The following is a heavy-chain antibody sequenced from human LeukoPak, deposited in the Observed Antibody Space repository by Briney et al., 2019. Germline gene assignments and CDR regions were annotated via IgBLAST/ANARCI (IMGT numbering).Heavy chain of an antibody. D-gene: IGHD6-19*01. CDR2: ISGSGGST. V-gene: IGHV3-23*01. Sequence: GGSLRLSCAASGFTFSSYAMSWVRQAPGKGLEWVSAISGSGGSTYYADSVKGRFTISRDNSKNTLYLQMNSLRAEDTAVYYCAKDPVIAVAGHYWYFDLWGRGTLVTVFS. J-gene: IGHJ2*01. CDR3: AKDPVIAVAGHYWYFDL. CDR1: GFTFSSYA.